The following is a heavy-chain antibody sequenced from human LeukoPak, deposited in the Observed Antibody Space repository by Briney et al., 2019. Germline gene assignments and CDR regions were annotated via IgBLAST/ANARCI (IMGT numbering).Heavy chain of an antibody. CDR1: GFIFSTYG. CDR3: TRGDRGYAESLY. V-gene: IGHV3-33*01. D-gene: IGHD5-12*01. J-gene: IGHJ4*02. Sequence: GGSLRLSCAASGFIFSTYGMHWVRQAPGKGLDWVALIWYDGSNKYYVESVKGRFTISRDNSKKTLYLQMHSLRAEDTAVYYCTRGDRGYAESLYWGRGTLVTVSS. CDR2: IWYDGSNK.